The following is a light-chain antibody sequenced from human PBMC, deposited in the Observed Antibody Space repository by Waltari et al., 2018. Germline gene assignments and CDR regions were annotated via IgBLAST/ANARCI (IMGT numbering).Light chain of an antibody. Sequence: EIVLTQSPGTLSLSPWERATLSCRASQSVSSSYLAWYQQKPGQAPRLLIYGASSRATGIPDRFSGSGSGTDFTLTISRLEPEDFAVYYCQQYGSSLPMYTFGQGTKLEIK. CDR3: QQYGSSLPMYT. CDR2: GAS. CDR1: QSVSSSY. J-gene: IGKJ2*01. V-gene: IGKV3-20*01.